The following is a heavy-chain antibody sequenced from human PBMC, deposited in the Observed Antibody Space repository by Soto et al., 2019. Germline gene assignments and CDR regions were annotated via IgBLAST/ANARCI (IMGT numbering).Heavy chain of an antibody. D-gene: IGHD3-16*01. J-gene: IGHJ5*02. CDR1: GYSFTSYG. V-gene: IGHV1-8*01. Sequence: GASVKVSCKASGYSFTSYGFNWVRQATGQGLEWMGWMNPNSGDTGYAQKFQGRVTMTRNTSISTAYMELSSLRSEDTAMYYCARAYTADWVREFDPWGQGTLVTVSS. CDR3: ARAYTADWVREFDP. CDR2: MNPNSGDT.